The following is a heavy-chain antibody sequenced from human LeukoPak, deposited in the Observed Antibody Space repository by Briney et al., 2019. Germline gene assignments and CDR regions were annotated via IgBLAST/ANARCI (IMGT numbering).Heavy chain of an antibody. Sequence: PSETLSLTCAVSGDSVSSSNYYWSWIRQPPGKGLEWIGYIYYSGNTNYNPSLKNRVTISVGTSKSQFSLKLSSVTAADTAVYYCARLEVGALGYWGQGTLVTVSS. CDR3: ARLEVGALGY. D-gene: IGHD1-26*01. V-gene: IGHV4-61*01. J-gene: IGHJ4*02. CDR1: GDSVSSSNYY. CDR2: IYYSGNT.